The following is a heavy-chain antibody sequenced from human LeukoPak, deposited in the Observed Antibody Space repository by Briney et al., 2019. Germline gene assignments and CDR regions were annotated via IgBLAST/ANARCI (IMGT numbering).Heavy chain of an antibody. CDR1: GGSISSYY. Sequence: PSETLSLTCIVSGGSISSYYWTWIRQPPGKGLAWIGYIYYNGSTNYNPSLKSRVTISVDTSKNQFSLKLNSVTAADTAVYYCARQSRGIAVAGLDYWGQGILVTVSS. D-gene: IGHD6-19*01. CDR2: IYYNGST. J-gene: IGHJ4*02. V-gene: IGHV4-59*08. CDR3: ARQSRGIAVAGLDY.